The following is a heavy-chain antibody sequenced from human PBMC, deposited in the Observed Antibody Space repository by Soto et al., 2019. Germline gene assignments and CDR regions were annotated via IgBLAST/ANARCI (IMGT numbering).Heavy chain of an antibody. CDR2: ISGSGGST. V-gene: IGHV3-23*01. CDR3: AKGGVVVPDSRSVSPYYYYYYMDV. D-gene: IGHD2-2*01. Sequence: GGSLRLSCAASGFTFSSYAMSWVRQAPGKGLEWVSAISGSGGSTYYADSVKGRFTISRDNSKNTLYLQMNSLRAEDTAVYYCAKGGVVVPDSRSVSPYYYYYYMDVWGKGTTVTVSS. CDR1: GFTFSSYA. J-gene: IGHJ6*03.